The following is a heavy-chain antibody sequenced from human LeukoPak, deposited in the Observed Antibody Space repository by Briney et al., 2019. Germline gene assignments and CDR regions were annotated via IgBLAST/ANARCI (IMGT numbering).Heavy chain of an antibody. Sequence: SGGSLRLSCAASGFTFDDYAMHWVRQAPGEGLEWVSGISWNSGSIGYADSVKGRFTISRDNAKNSLYLQMNCLRAEDTALYYCARTPRGYSYGYYFDYWGQGTLVTVSS. CDR3: ARTPRGYSYGYYFDY. J-gene: IGHJ4*02. V-gene: IGHV3-9*01. CDR1: GFTFDDYA. CDR2: ISWNSGSI. D-gene: IGHD5-18*01.